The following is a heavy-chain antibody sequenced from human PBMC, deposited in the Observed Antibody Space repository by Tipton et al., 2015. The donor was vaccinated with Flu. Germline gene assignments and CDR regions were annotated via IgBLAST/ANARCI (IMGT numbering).Heavy chain of an antibody. CDR1: GDSISTGSHY. J-gene: IGHJ4*02. V-gene: IGHV4-61*02. CDR2: IYTSGSA. CDR3: ARDYCSGGICYPDY. Sequence: TLSLTCNVSGDSISTGSHYWNWIRQPAGKGLEWIGRIYTSGSATYNPSLKSRVTISMDTSKNQFSLKLGSVTATDTAVYFCARDYCSGGICYPDYWGQGTLVTVSS. D-gene: IGHD2-15*01.